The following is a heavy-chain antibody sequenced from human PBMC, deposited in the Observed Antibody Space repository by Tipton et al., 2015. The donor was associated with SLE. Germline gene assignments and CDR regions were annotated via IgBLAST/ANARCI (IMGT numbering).Heavy chain of an antibody. CDR2: ITGSNSI. Sequence: SLRLSCAASGFIFSDYNMNWVRQAPGKGLEWVSSITGSNSIDYADSLKGRFTISRDNAKNSLSLQMSSLRAEDTAVYYCAKDMVATILGPFDYWGQGTLVTVSS. CDR1: GFIFSDYN. V-gene: IGHV3-69-1*01. J-gene: IGHJ4*02. D-gene: IGHD5-12*01. CDR3: AKDMVATILGPFDY.